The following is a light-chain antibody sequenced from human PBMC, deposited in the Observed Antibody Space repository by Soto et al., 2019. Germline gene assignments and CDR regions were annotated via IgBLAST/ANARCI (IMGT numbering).Light chain of an antibody. CDR3: QQYDNWPPIT. Sequence: EVLLTQSPATLSVSPGERVTLSCRASLSVASSLAWFQQKPGQAPRLLIYGASIRATGVPARFSGGGYGTYFTLTITSLQSEDFAVYYCQQYDNWPPITFGGGTKVEIK. J-gene: IGKJ4*01. CDR2: GAS. CDR1: LSVASS. V-gene: IGKV3-15*01.